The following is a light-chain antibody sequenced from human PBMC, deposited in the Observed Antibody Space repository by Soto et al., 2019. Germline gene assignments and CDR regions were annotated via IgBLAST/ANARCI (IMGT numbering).Light chain of an antibody. CDR1: QSITRY. Sequence: IQLTQSPSSLSAAVGERVTITCRASQSITRYLNWYQQKPGKAPKLLINTASTLQSGVSSRFSGSGSGTDFTLTISSLQPEDFATYYCLQDYICPWTFGQGTKVDIK. CDR3: LQDYICPWT. J-gene: IGKJ1*01. V-gene: IGKV1-6*01. CDR2: TAS.